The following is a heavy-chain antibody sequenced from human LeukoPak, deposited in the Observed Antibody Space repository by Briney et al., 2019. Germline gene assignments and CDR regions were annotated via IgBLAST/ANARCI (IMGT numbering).Heavy chain of an antibody. CDR3: ARDSGDGYNYLDY. V-gene: IGHV1-69*01. CDR2: IIPIFGTA. CDR1: GGTFSSYA. D-gene: IGHD5-24*01. J-gene: IGHJ4*02. Sequence: TVKVSCKASGGTFSSYAISWVRQAPGQGLEWMGGIIPIFGTANYAQKFQGRVTITADESTSTAYMELSSLRSEDTAVYYCARDSGDGYNYLDYWGQGTLVTVSS.